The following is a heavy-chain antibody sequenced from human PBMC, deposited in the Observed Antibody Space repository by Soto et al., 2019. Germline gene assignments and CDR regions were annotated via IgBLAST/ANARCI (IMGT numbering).Heavy chain of an antibody. J-gene: IGHJ6*02. D-gene: IGHD3-3*01. V-gene: IGHV3-74*01. CDR1: GFTFSSYW. CDR3: AREGTEWNPYYYYYGMDV. Sequence: HPGGSLRLSCAASGFTFSSYWMHWVRQAPGKGLVWVSRINSDGSSTSYADSVKGRFTISRDNAKNTLYLQMNSLRAEDTAVYYCAREGTEWNPYYYYYGMDVWGQGTTVTVSS. CDR2: INSDGSST.